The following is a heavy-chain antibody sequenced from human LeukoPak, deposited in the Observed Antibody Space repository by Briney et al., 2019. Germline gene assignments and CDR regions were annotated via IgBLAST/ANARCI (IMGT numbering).Heavy chain of an antibody. CDR2: IYFSGNS. CDR3: ARDSSYDSSGYDSWYFEV. J-gene: IGHJ2*01. V-gene: IGHV4-59*01. D-gene: IGHD3-22*01. CDR1: GGSISSYY. Sequence: PSETLSLTCSVSGGSISSYYWNWIRQSPVKGLEWIGYIYFSGNSNYNPSLKSRVTMSVDTSKNQFSLKLSSVTAADTAIYYCARDSSYDSSGYDSWYFEVWGRGTLVTVSS.